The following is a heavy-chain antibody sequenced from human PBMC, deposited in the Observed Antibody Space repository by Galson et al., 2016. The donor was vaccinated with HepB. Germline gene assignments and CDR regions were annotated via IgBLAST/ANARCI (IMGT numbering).Heavy chain of an antibody. CDR3: AKSKYNWNYPCFDY. D-gene: IGHD1-7*01. Sequence: SLRLSCAASGFDFSISSMNWVRQTPGMGLEWASYISSSSFTISYADSVKGRFTISRDNANNSLYLQMNSLRDEDTGVYYCAKSKYNWNYPCFDYWGQGTLVTVSS. J-gene: IGHJ4*02. CDR2: ISSSSFTI. CDR1: GFDFSISS. V-gene: IGHV3-48*02.